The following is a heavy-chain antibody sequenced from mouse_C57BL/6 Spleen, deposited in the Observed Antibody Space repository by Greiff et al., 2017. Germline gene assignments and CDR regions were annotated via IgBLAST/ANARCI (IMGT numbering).Heavy chain of an antibody. Sequence: QVQLQQPGAELVKPGASVKLSCKASGYTFTSYWMPWVKQRPGQGLEWIGGIDPAGGGTNYNEKFKSKATLTVDTSSSTAYMQRSSLTSEDSAVYYCARGNEYGSVWFDYWGQGTRVTVSA. V-gene: IGHV1-55*01. CDR1: GYTFTSYW. J-gene: IGHJ3*01. CDR2: IDPAGGGT. CDR3: ARGNEYGSVWFDY. D-gene: IGHD1-1*01.